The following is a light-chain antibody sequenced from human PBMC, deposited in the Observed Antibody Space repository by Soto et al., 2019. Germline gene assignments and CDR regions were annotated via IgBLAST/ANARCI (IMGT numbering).Light chain of an antibody. Sequence: DIVMTQTPLSSPVTLGQPASISCRSSQSLVHSNGDTYLSWLHQRPGQPPRLLIFKTSNRFSGVTDRFSGSGAGTDFTLQISRVEAEDVGVYYCMQGTQFPWTFGQGTRVEIK. CDR1: QSLVHSNGDTY. J-gene: IGKJ1*01. V-gene: IGKV2-24*01. CDR3: MQGTQFPWT. CDR2: KTS.